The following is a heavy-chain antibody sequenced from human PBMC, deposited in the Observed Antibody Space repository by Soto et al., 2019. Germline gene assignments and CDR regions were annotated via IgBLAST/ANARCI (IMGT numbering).Heavy chain of an antibody. Sequence: EVQLVESGGGLVQPGGSLRLSCEASGFTFRNYDMHWVRQGTGKGLEWVSGISAAGDPDYADSVEGRFTISRENAQNSFFLQMNSLRVGDTAVYYCARTYRDFYGLDVWGQGTTVIVSS. J-gene: IGHJ6*02. CDR2: ISAAGDP. CDR3: ARTYRDFYGLDV. V-gene: IGHV3-13*05. D-gene: IGHD4-4*01. CDR1: GFTFRNYD.